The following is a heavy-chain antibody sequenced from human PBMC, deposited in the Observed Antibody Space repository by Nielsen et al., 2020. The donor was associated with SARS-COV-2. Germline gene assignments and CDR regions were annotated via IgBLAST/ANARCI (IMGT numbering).Heavy chain of an antibody. CDR1: AFTFSTYT. J-gene: IGHJ5*02. V-gene: IGHV3-15*01. D-gene: IGHD2-15*01. CDR3: TTTEYCSGGSCYSGWFDP. Sequence: GESLKISCAASAFTFSTYTMNWVRQAPGKGLEWVGRIKSKTDGGTTDYAAPVKGRFTISRDDSKNTLYLQMNSLKTEDTAVYYCTTTEYCSGGSCYSGWFDPWGQGTLVTVSS. CDR2: IKSKTDGGTT.